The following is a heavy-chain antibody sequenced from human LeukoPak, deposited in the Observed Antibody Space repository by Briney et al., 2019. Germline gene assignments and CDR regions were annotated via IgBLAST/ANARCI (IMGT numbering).Heavy chain of an antibody. CDR1: GGSISSYY. CDR3: ASCTVSSYYYYMDV. Sequence: SETLSLTCTVSGGSISSYYWRWTRQPPGKGLEWIGYIYYSGSTNYNPSLKSRVTISVDTSKNQFSLKLSSVTAADTAVYYCASCTVSSYYYYMDVWGKGTTVTVSS. V-gene: IGHV4-59*08. J-gene: IGHJ6*03. D-gene: IGHD4-11*01. CDR2: IYYSGST.